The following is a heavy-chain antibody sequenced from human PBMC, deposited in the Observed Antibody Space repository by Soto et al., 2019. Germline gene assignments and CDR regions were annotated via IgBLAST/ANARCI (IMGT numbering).Heavy chain of an antibody. Sequence: QVQLVESGGGVVQPGRSLRLSCAASGFTFSSDGMHWVRQAPGKGLEWVAVISYDGSNRYYADSVKGRFTISRDNSKNTLYLQMNSLRAEDTAVYYFAKELTEDYGQQEGLDYWGQGTLVTVSS. CDR2: ISYDGSNR. CDR3: AKELTEDYGQQEGLDY. V-gene: IGHV3-30*18. J-gene: IGHJ4*02. CDR1: GFTFSSDG. D-gene: IGHD3-10*01.